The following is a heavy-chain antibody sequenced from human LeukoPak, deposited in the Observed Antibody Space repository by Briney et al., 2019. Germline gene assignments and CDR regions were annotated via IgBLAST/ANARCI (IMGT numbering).Heavy chain of an antibody. V-gene: IGHV4-59*08. CDR1: GGSISSYY. J-gene: IGHJ5*02. CDR2: IYYSGST. CDR3: ARHGMFSSGWYYWFDP. Sequence: SETLSLTCTVSGGSISSYYWSWIRQPPGKGLEWIGYIYYSGSTNYNPSLKSRVTISVDTSKNQFSLKLSSVTAADTAVYYCARHGMFSSGWYYWFDPWGQGTLVTVSS. D-gene: IGHD6-19*01.